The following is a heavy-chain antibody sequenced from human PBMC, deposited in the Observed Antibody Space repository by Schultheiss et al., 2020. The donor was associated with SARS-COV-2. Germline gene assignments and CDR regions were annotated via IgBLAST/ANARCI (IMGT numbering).Heavy chain of an antibody. Sequence: GSLRLSCAVYGGSFSGYYWSWIRQPPGKGLEWIGEINDSGSTNYNPSLKSRVTISVDTSKNQFSLKLSSVTAADTAVYYCARDTSEYSSGSYYYYGMDVWGQGTTVTVSS. J-gene: IGHJ6*02. CDR2: INDSGST. V-gene: IGHV4-34*01. CDR3: ARDTSEYSSGSYYYYGMDV. D-gene: IGHD6-19*01. CDR1: GGSFSGYY.